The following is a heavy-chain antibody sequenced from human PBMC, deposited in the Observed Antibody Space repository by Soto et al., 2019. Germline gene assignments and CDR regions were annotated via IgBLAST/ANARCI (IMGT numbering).Heavy chain of an antibody. CDR2: IIPIFGTA. CDR3: ARGALGAVPGRDDVFDI. CDR1: GGTFSSYA. D-gene: IGHD6-19*01. V-gene: IGHV1-69*13. Sequence: GASVKVSCKASGGTFSSYAISWVRQAPGQGLEWMGGIIPIFGTANYAQKFQGRVTITADESTSTAYMELSSLRSGDTAGYYCARGALGAVPGRDDVFDIWAQGTMVPVS. J-gene: IGHJ3*02.